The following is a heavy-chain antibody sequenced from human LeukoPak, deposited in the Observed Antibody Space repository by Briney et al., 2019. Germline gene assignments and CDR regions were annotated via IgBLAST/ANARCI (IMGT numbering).Heavy chain of an antibody. CDR1: GYTLTELS. Sequence: ASVKVSCKVSGYTLTELSMHWVRQAPGKGLEWMGGFDPEDGETIYAQKFQGRVTMTEDTSTDTAYMELSSLRSEDTAVYYCATARVVVAATAYYYYGMDVWGQGTTVTVSS. V-gene: IGHV1-24*01. J-gene: IGHJ6*02. CDR2: FDPEDGET. D-gene: IGHD2-15*01. CDR3: ATARVVVAATAYYYYGMDV.